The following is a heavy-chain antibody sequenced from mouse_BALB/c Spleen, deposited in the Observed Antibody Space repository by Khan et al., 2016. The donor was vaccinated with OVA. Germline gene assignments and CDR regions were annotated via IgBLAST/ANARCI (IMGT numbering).Heavy chain of an antibody. Sequence: QVQLKQSGAELARPGASVKMSCKASGYTFTSYTIHWIKLRPGQGLEWIGFINPSNGYTNYNQKFKDKATLTADKSSTTVYMQLSSLTSDDSAVFNWVRDGAYNRKDGWMAYWGQGTLVTVSA. V-gene: IGHV1-4*01. J-gene: IGHJ3*01. CDR2: INPSNGYT. D-gene: IGHD2-14*01. CDR1: GYTFTSYT. CDR3: VRDGAYNRKDGWMAY.